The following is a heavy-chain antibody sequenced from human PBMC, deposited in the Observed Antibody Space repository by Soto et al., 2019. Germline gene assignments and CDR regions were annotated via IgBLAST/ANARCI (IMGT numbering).Heavy chain of an antibody. Sequence: PSETLSLTCTVSGGSISYYYWSWIRQAPGGGLEWIGRIYTSDSTNYNPSLKSRVTMSIATSKNQFSLRLNSVTAADTAVYYGARECGYSLYYLDYWGQGARVTVS. CDR2: IYTSDST. J-gene: IGHJ4*02. D-gene: IGHD3-22*01. CDR1: GGSISYYY. V-gene: IGHV4-4*07. CDR3: ARECGYSLYYLDY.